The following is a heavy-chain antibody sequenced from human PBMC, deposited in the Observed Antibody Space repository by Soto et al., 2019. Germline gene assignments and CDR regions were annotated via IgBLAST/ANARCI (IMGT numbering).Heavy chain of an antibody. D-gene: IGHD3-16*01. Sequence: QVQLVESGGGVVQPGRSLRLSCAASGFTFNRYGMHWFRQAPGKGLEWMAVLSYAGNNKHYADSVKGRLTISRDNSNNRLYLQMNSLRADDTAMYYCAKDWGEVGRSCPLDYWGQGTMVTVSS. J-gene: IGHJ4*02. CDR3: AKDWGEVGRSCPLDY. V-gene: IGHV3-30*18. CDR1: GFTFNRYG. CDR2: LSYAGNNK.